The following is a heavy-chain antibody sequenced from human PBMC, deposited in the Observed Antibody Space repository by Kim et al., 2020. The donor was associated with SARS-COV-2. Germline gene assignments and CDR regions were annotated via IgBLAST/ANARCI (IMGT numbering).Heavy chain of an antibody. J-gene: IGHJ4*02. CDR3: LVEAGSGWRYYFDY. Sequence: ASVKVSCKASGYTFTNYAMNWVRQAPGQGLEWMGWINTNTGNPTYAQGFTGRFVFSLDTSVSTAYLQISSLKAEDTAVYYCLVEAGSGWRYYFDYWGQGTLVTVSS. V-gene: IGHV7-4-1*02. CDR1: GYTFTNYA. D-gene: IGHD6-19*01. CDR2: INTNTGNP.